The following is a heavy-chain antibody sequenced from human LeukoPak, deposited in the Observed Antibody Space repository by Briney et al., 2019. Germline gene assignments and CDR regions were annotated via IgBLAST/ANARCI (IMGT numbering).Heavy chain of an antibody. CDR1: GFTFNNYI. Sequence: PGGSLRLSCAASGFTFNNYIMTWVRQAPGRGLEWVSAISGSGGSTYYADSVKGRFTISRDNSKNTLYLQMNSLRAEDTAVYYCAKDLAGSGSYSFDYWGQGTLVTVSS. CDR3: AKDLAGSGSYSFDY. V-gene: IGHV3-23*01. D-gene: IGHD1-26*01. CDR2: ISGSGGST. J-gene: IGHJ4*02.